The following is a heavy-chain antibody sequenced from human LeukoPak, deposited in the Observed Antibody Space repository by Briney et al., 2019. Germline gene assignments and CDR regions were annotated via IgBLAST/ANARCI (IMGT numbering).Heavy chain of an antibody. D-gene: IGHD6-19*01. J-gene: IGHJ4*02. CDR2: IRYDGSKK. CDR1: GFTFSTYW. V-gene: IGHV3-33*08. CDR3: AREDSSGWYTAY. Sequence: GGSLRLSCAASGFTFSTYWMHWVRQAPGKGLEWVATIRYDGSKKWYAESVRGRFTISRDDSKNTLFLQMNNLRVEDTAVYYCAREDSSGWYTAYWGQGTLVTVSS.